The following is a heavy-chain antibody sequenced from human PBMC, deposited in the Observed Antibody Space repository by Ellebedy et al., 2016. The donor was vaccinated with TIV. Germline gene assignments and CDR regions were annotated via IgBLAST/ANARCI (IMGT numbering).Heavy chain of an antibody. Sequence: PGGSLRLSCAASGFTFGNFWLAWVRQAPGKGLEWVVNINQDGSDTDYVGAVKGRFTISRDNAKNSLYLQMDILRAEDTAVYYCARGGYGDHRYWGQGTRVTVSS. CDR3: ARGGYGDHRY. CDR2: INQDGSDT. V-gene: IGHV3-7*03. CDR1: GFTFGNFW. J-gene: IGHJ4*02. D-gene: IGHD4-17*01.